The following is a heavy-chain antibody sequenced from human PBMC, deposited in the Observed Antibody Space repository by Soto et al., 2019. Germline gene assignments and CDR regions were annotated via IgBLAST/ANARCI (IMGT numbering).Heavy chain of an antibody. D-gene: IGHD3-10*01. CDR2: IYYSGST. V-gene: IGHV4-59*01. J-gene: IGHJ6*02. Sequence: SETLSLTCTVSGGSISSYYWSWIRQPPGKGLEWIGYIYYSGSTNYNPSLKSRVTISVDTSKNQFSLKLSSVTAADTAVYYCARDRGLLWFGELLGHNYYYHGMDVWGQGTTVTVSS. CDR3: ARDRGLLWFGELLGHNYYYHGMDV. CDR1: GGSISSYY.